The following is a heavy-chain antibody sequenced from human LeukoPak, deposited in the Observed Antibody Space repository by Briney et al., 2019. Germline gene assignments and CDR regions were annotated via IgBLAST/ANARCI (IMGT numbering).Heavy chain of an antibody. CDR1: GFTFSSYA. J-gene: IGHJ4*02. CDR2: ISGGGGST. V-gene: IGHV3-23*01. D-gene: IGHD6-19*01. Sequence: GGSLRLSCAASGFTFSSYAMSTGRRAPGKGLEWASAISGGGGSTYYADSVKGRFTISRDNSKNTLYLQMNSLRAEDTAVYYCATQRLVLSRIDYWGQGTLVTVSS. CDR3: ATQRLVLSRIDY.